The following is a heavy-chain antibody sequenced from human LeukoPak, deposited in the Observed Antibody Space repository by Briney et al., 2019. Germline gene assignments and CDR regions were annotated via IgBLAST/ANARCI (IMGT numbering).Heavy chain of an antibody. V-gene: IGHV3-33*06. CDR2: IWYDGSNK. D-gene: IGHD4-17*01. Sequence: VGSLRLSCEASGFTFSTYGMHWVRQAPGKGLEWVAVIWYDGSNKYYANSVKGRFTISRDNSKNTLYLQMKSRRAEDTAVYYCAQDLVDYGDSYHSDYCGQGTLVTVSS. CDR3: AQDLVDYGDSYHSDY. J-gene: IGHJ4*02. CDR1: GFTFSTYG.